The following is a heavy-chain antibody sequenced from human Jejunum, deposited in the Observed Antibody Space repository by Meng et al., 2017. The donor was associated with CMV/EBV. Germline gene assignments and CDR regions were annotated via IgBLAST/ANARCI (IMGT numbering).Heavy chain of an antibody. CDR1: GFSFTTYW. Sequence: SGFSFTTYWIAWVRQMPGKGLEWMGIIYPGDSDTTYSPSFQGQVTMSADTSINTAYLQWNSLKASDTATYYCARQGSSSWYIDYWGQGTLVTVSS. V-gene: IGHV5-51*01. CDR3: ARQGSSSWYIDY. CDR2: IYPGDSDT. J-gene: IGHJ4*02. D-gene: IGHD6-13*01.